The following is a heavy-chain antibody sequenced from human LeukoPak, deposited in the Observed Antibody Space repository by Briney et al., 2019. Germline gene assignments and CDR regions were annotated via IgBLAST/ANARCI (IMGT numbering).Heavy chain of an antibody. CDR2: ISGRGGST. CDR3: AKDCASGSYYD. J-gene: IGHJ4*02. Sequence: PGGSLRLSCAAPGFTFSSDAMSWVRQAPGKGLEWVSAISGRGGSTYYADSLKGRFTISRNNSKNTLYLQMNSLRAEDTAVYYCAKDCASGSYYDWGQGTLVTVSS. D-gene: IGHD1-26*01. V-gene: IGHV3-23*01. CDR1: GFTFSSDA.